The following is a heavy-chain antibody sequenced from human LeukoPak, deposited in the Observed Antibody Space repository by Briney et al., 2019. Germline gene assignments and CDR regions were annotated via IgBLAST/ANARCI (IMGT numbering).Heavy chain of an antibody. Sequence: GGPLRLSCAASGFTFSSYEMNWVRQAPGKGLEWVALIWNDGNNKHYADSVKGRFSISRDNSKNTLYLQMNSLRAEDTAVYYCARHIWKGSCRSTSCSSLDYWGQGTLVTVSS. V-gene: IGHV3-33*08. CDR1: GFTFSSYE. J-gene: IGHJ4*02. CDR3: ARHIWKGSCRSTSCSSLDY. D-gene: IGHD2-2*01. CDR2: IWNDGNNK.